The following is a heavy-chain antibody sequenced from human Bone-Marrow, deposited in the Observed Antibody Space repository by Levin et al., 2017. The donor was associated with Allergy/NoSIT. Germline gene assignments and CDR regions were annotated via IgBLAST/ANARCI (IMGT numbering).Heavy chain of an antibody. CDR2: IKSKTDGGTT. CDR1: GFTFSNAW. J-gene: IGHJ5*02. Sequence: GESLKISCADSGFTFSNAWMSWVRQAPGKGLEWVGRIKSKTDGGTTDYAAPVKGRFTISRDDSKNTLYLQMNSLKTEDTAVYYCTTIFSDCSGGSCYRWFDPWGQGTLVTVSS. V-gene: IGHV3-15*01. D-gene: IGHD2-15*01. CDR3: TTIFSDCSGGSCYRWFDP.